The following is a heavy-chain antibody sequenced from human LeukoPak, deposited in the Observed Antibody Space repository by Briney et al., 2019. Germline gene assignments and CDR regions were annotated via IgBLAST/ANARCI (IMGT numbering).Heavy chain of an antibody. CDR1: GFTFSDHY. Sequence: GGSLRLSCAASGFTFSDHYMDWVRQAPGKGLEWVGRSRNKANSYTTEYAASVEGRFTISRDGSKNSLYLQMNSLKTEDTAVYYCARVRSGYYYFDYWGQGTLVTVSS. J-gene: IGHJ4*02. V-gene: IGHV3-72*01. CDR3: ARVRSGYYYFDY. CDR2: SRNKANSYTT. D-gene: IGHD3-22*01.